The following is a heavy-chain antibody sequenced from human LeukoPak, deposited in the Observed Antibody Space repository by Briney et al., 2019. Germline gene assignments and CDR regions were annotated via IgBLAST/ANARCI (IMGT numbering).Heavy chain of an antibody. D-gene: IGHD1-20*01. Sequence: SETLSLTCGVSGASISSSNWWSWVRQPPGQGLEWIGEIDFSGSTNYNPSLKSRVTISVDKSENQFSLRLSSVTAADTAVYYCARRGLDTWIDGRGAFDIWGQGTMVTVSS. CDR1: GASISSSNW. CDR2: IDFSGST. CDR3: ARRGLDTWIDGRGAFDI. V-gene: IGHV4-4*02. J-gene: IGHJ3*02.